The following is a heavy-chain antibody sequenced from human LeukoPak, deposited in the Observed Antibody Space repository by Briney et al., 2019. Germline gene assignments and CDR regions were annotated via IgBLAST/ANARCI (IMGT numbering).Heavy chain of an antibody. CDR3: SRDGGFWSAHPLDY. V-gene: IGHV3-48*02. CDR2: ISTTSSNI. J-gene: IGHJ4*02. D-gene: IGHD3-3*01. CDR1: GFTFTTYN. Sequence: GGSLRLSCAASGFTFTTYNMNWVRQAPGKGLEWVSYISTTSSNIYYADSVEGRFTISRDNAKNLLYLQMDSLRDEDTAVYYCSRDGGFWSAHPLDYWGQGTLVTVSA.